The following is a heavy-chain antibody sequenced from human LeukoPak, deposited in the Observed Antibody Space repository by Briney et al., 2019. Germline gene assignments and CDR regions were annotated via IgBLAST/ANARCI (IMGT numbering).Heavy chain of an antibody. Sequence: PGGSRLSCAASGFTFSSYSMNWVRQAPGKGLEWVSSISSSSSYIYYADSVKGRFTISRDNAKNSLYLQMNSLRVEDTAVYYCARDKGYCSGGSCYDWFDPWGQGTLVTVSS. CDR3: ARDKGYCSGGSCYDWFDP. V-gene: IGHV3-21*01. J-gene: IGHJ5*02. CDR1: GFTFSSYS. D-gene: IGHD2-15*01. CDR2: ISSSSSYI.